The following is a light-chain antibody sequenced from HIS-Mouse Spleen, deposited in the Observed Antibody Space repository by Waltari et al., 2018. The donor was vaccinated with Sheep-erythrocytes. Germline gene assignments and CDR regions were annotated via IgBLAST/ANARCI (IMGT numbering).Light chain of an antibody. CDR2: RNN. V-gene: IGLV1-47*01. Sequence: QSVLTHPPSASGTPGQRVTISCSGSNSNIGLNYVYCYQQLPGTAPKLLIYRNNQRPSGVPDRFSGSKSGTSASLAISGLRSEDEADYYCAAWDDSLSGNWVFGGGTKLTVL. CDR3: AAWDDSLSGNWV. CDR1: NSNIGLNY. J-gene: IGLJ3*02.